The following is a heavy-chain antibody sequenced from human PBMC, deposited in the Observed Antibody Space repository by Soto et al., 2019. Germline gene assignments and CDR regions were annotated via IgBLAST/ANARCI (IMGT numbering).Heavy chain of an antibody. J-gene: IGHJ4*02. CDR2: ISGSVGST. CDR1: GFTFSNYA. Sequence: GGPLRLSCAASGFTFSNYAINWVRQSPGKGLEWVSVISGSVGSTYYADSVKGRFTITRDNSKNTLYLQMNSLRAEDTAVYYCAKAGGAAGTVDYFDYWGQGTLVTVSS. D-gene: IGHD6-13*01. CDR3: AKAGGAAGTVDYFDY. V-gene: IGHV3-23*01.